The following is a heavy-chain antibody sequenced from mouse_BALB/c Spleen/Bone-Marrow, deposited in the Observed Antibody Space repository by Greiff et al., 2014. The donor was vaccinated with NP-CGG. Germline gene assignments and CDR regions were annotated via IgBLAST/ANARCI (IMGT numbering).Heavy chain of an antibody. V-gene: IGHV14-3*02. CDR1: GFNIKDYH. D-gene: IGHD2-10*01. CDR3: ARPTSY. CDR2: IDPANGNT. Sequence: VQLQQSGAELVRSGASVKLSCTASGFNIKDYHTHWVKQRPEQGLEWIGRIDPANGNTKYDPKFQGKATITADTSSNTAYLQLSSLTSEDTAVYYCARPTSYWGQGTLVTVSA. J-gene: IGHJ3*01.